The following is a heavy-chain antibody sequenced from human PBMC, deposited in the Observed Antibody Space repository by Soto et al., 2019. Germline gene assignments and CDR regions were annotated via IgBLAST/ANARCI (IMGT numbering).Heavy chain of an antibody. CDR3: ARAEVYYDSSGYWPWFDP. CDR2: IYYSGST. D-gene: IGHD3-22*01. J-gene: IGHJ5*02. V-gene: IGHV4-31*03. Sequence: SETLSLTCTVSGGSISSGCYYWSWIRQHPGKGLEWIGYIYYSGSTYYNPSLKSRVTISVDTSKNQFSLKLSSVTAADTAVYYCARAEVYYDSSGYWPWFDPWGQGTLVTVSS. CDR1: GGSISSGCYY.